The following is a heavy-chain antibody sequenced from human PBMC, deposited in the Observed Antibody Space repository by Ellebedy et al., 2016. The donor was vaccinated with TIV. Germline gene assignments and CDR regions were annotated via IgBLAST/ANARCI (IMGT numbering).Heavy chain of an antibody. D-gene: IGHD2-15*01. J-gene: IGHJ4*02. Sequence: GESLKISXKASGYSFIYYWITWVRQMPGKGLEWMGRIDPSDSYMKYSPSFQGQVTISADKSISTAYLQWSSLKASDTAMYYCARREAMGGGHYFYWGPGTLVTVSS. CDR2: IDPSDSYM. CDR1: GYSFIYYW. CDR3: ARREAMGGGHYFY. V-gene: IGHV5-10-1*04.